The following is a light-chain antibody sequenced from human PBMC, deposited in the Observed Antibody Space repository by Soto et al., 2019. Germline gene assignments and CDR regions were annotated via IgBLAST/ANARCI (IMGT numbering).Light chain of an antibody. Sequence: EIVMTQSPATVSVSPGERATLSCRASQSVSDKLAWYQQKPGQAPRLLIFGTSTRATGIPDRFSGSGSGTDFTLSISRLEPEDFAVYYCQQYASSPLLTFGGGTKVDIK. CDR2: GTS. CDR3: QQYASSPLLT. CDR1: QSVSDK. V-gene: IGKV3D-15*01. J-gene: IGKJ4*01.